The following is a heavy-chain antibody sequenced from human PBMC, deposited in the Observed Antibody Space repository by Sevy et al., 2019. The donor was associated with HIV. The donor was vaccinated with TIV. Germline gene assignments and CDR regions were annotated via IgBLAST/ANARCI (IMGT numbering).Heavy chain of an antibody. CDR2: VSYIGTT. CDR3: AKHVGFFDP. CDR1: GGSITNATYH. Sequence: SETLSLSCTVSGGSITNATYHWGWIRQPPGKGLEWIGSVSYIGTTFYNPSLKSRVTMSVDTSKNQFSLRLSSVTAADTAVYYCAKHVGFFDPWGRGTLVTVSP. V-gene: IGHV4-39*01. D-gene: IGHD2-15*01. J-gene: IGHJ5*02.